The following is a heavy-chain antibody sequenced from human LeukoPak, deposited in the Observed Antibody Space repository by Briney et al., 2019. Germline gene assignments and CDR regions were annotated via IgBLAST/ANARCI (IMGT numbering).Heavy chain of an antibody. CDR3: ARGYCSGGSCYSYYYYNYMDV. CDR1: GGSFSGYY. Sequence: SETLSLTCAVYGGSFSGYYWSWIRQPPGKGLEWIGSIHYSGSTNYNPSLKSRVTISVDTSKNQFSLKLSSVTAADTAVYYCARGYCSGGSCYSYYYYNYMDVWGKGTTVTVSS. CDR2: IHYSGST. J-gene: IGHJ6*03. D-gene: IGHD2-15*01. V-gene: IGHV4-34*01.